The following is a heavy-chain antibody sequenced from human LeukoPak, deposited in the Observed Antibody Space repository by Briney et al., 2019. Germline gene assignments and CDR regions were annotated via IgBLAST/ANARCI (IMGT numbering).Heavy chain of an antibody. J-gene: IGHJ5*02. Sequence: GAAGKLCCYSSGASFSICANSLVRLPPAQGLELKGGTITIFGRTKYAQEFQGRVTITADKSTSTAFKELSRLRSEDTAVYYGARSGSYGDYIWFDRWGQGTLVTVSS. V-gene: IGHV1-69*06. CDR2: TITIFGRT. D-gene: IGHD4-17*01. CDR1: GASFSICA. CDR3: ARSGSYGDYIWFDR.